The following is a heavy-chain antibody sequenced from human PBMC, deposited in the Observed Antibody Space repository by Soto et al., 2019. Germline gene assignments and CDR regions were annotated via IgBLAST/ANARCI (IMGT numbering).Heavy chain of an antibody. J-gene: IGHJ4*02. CDR1: GFTFSTYW. V-gene: IGHV3-74*01. Sequence: EVQLVESGGDSVQPGGSLSLSCAASGFTFSTYWMHWVRQAPGGGLVWVSRIKGDERGTTSADSVKGRFTISRDNAKHTLYLHMNSLRADDTVVYYCASVAFHKSDVDYWCQGTLVNFPS. D-gene: IGHD3-3*02. CDR3: ASVAFHKSDVDY. CDR2: IKGDERGT.